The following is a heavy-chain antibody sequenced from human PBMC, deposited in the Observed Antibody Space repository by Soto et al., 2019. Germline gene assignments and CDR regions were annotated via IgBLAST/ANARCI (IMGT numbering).Heavy chain of an antibody. J-gene: IGHJ6*02. Sequence: GGSLRLSCTTSGFTFAKYAMSWVRQAPGKGLEWVSGVSSNGGSTYYANSVKGRFTISRDNSKNTLYLQMGSLRAEDMAVYYCARTAKTYSSSWYYYYGMDVWGQGTTVTVSS. D-gene: IGHD6-13*01. CDR3: ARTAKTYSSSWYYYYGMDV. CDR1: GFTFAKYA. CDR2: VSSNGGST. V-gene: IGHV3-64*01.